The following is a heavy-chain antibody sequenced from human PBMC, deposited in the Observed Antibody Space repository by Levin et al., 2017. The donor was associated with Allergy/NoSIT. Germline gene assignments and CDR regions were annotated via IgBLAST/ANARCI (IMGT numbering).Heavy chain of an antibody. V-gene: IGHV4-39*01. Sequence: SETLSLTCAVSGGSIDSIVSQTHYGGWVRQFPGRGLEWIGSFYFSGSAYYNPSLKSRVTISVDKSKKQLSLSLASLTAADTAVYYCVRGDYDVRRSLCCDIWGQGAMVTVSP. CDR2: FYFSGSA. CDR3: VRGDYDVRRSLCCDI. CDR1: GGSIDSIVSQTHY. J-gene: IGHJ3*02. D-gene: IGHD4-17*01.